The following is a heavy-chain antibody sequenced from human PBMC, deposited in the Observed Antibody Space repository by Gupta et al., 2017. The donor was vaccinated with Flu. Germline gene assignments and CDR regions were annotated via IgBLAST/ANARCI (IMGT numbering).Heavy chain of an antibody. J-gene: IGHJ4*02. CDR3: SRGETGPSAPGRNDC. D-gene: IGHD6-13*01. CDR2: IRNKANSYTT. V-gene: IGHV3-72*01. CDR1: GFTFSEHY. Sequence: RLVESGGGLVQPGGSLRLSCVVSGFTFSEHYMDWIRQAPGKGLEWVGRIRNKANSYTTEYAASVKDRFTITRDDSKSSLYLQMNSLKNEDTAVYYCSRGETGPSAPGRNDCWGPGTLVTVSS.